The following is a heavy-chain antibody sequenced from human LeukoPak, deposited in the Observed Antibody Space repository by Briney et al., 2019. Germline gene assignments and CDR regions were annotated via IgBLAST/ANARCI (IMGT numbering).Heavy chain of an antibody. D-gene: IGHD3-9*01. CDR1: AYTFTGYY. CDR2: INPNSGGT. Sequence: GASVKVSCKTSAYTFTGYYMHWVRQAPGQYLEWMGWINPNSGGTNIAQKFWGRVTMTRDTSISTVYMELSRLRSDDTAVYYCARDPSHYYYMDVWGKGTTVTVSS. V-gene: IGHV1-2*02. CDR3: ARDPSHYYYMDV. J-gene: IGHJ6*03.